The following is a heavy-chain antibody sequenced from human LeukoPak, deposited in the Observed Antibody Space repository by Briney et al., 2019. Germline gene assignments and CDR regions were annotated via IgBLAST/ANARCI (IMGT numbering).Heavy chain of an antibody. CDR3: ARDSRDIVVVPAAVQGDY. D-gene: IGHD2-2*01. CDR1: GYTFTSYG. V-gene: IGHV1-18*01. J-gene: IGHJ4*02. CDR2: ISAYNGNT. Sequence: ASVKVSCKASGYTFTSYGISRVRQAPGQGLEWMGWISAYNGNTNYAQKLQGRVTMTTDTSTSTAYMELRSLRSDDTAVYYCARDSRDIVVVPAAVQGDYWGQGTLVTVSS.